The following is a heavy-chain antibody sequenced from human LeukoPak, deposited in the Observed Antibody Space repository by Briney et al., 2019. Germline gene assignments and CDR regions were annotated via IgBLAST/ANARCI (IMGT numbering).Heavy chain of an antibody. Sequence: GGSLRLSCAASGLTFSNAWMSWVRQAPGKGLEWVGRIKSKTDGGTTDYAAPVKGRFTISRDDSKNTLYLQMNSLKTEDTAVYYCTTDSDYSGSLAYWGQGTLVTVSS. J-gene: IGHJ4*02. D-gene: IGHD1-26*01. CDR2: IKSKTDGGTT. CDR1: GLTFSNAW. V-gene: IGHV3-15*01. CDR3: TTDSDYSGSLAY.